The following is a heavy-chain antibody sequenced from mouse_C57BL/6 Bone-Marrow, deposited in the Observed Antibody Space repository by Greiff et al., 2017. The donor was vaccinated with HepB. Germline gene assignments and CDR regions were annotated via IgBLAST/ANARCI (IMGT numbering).Heavy chain of an antibody. CDR3: ACYYSNYEGFAY. D-gene: IGHD2-5*01. J-gene: IGHJ3*01. V-gene: IGHV1-59*01. CDR1: GYTFTSYW. CDR2: IDPSDSYT. Sequence: QVQLQQPGAELVRPGTSVKLSCKASGYTFTSYWMHWVKQRPGQGLEWIGVIDPSDSYTNYNQKFKGKATLTVDTSSSTAYMQLSSLTSEDSAVYYGACYYSNYEGFAYWGQGTLVTVSA.